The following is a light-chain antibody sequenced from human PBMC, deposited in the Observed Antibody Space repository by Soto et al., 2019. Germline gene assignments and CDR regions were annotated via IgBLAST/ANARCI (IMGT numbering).Light chain of an antibody. CDR1: SSDVGGYNY. CDR2: DVS. Sequence: QSALTQPASVSGSPGQSITISCTGTSSDVGGYNYVSWYQHHPGKAPKLMIYDVSNRPSGVSVRFSGSKSGHTASLTISGLQAEDEADYYCSSYTSSSTSVVFGGGTKVTVL. CDR3: SSYTSSSTSVV. J-gene: IGLJ2*01. V-gene: IGLV2-14*03.